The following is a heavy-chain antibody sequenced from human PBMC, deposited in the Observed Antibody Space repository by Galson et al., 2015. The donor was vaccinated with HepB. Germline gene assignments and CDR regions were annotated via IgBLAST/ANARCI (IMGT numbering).Heavy chain of an antibody. J-gene: IGHJ6*02. Sequence: SLRLSCAASGFTFSSYWMSWVRQAPGKGLEWVANIKQDGGEKYYVDSVKGRFTISRDNAKNSLYLQMNTLRVEDTAVYYCARDPDYVWESYRLLGYYGMDVWGQGTTVTVSS. CDR3: ARDPDYVWESYRLLGYYGMDV. D-gene: IGHD3-16*02. V-gene: IGHV3-7*01. CDR2: IKQDGGEK. CDR1: GFTFSSYW.